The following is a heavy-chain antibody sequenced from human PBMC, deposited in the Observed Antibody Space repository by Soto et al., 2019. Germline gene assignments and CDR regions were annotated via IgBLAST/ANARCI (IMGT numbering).Heavy chain of an antibody. J-gene: IGHJ4*02. Sequence: PSETLSLTCAVYGGSFSGYYWSWIRQPPGKGLEWIGEINHSGSTNYNPSLKSRVTISVDTSKNQFSLKLSSVTAADTAVYYCAHRIAANLSLPDYWGQGALVTVSS. CDR2: INHSGST. CDR1: GGSFSGYY. CDR3: AHRIAANLSLPDY. D-gene: IGHD2-15*01. V-gene: IGHV4-34*01.